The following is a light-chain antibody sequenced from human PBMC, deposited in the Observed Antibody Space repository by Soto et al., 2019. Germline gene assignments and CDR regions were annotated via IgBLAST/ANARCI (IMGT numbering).Light chain of an antibody. J-gene: IGKJ1*01. Sequence: EIVLTQPPATLSLSPGEGASLSCRASQNISTYLAWYQQKPGQVPSRLIYVVSKRAPAIPPRFSGSGSGTACTLSVSGLENEYFATYHWERRTHAPPWTFGQGTRVELK. CDR2: VVS. CDR3: ERRTHAPPWT. V-gene: IGKV3-11*01. CDR1: QNISTY.